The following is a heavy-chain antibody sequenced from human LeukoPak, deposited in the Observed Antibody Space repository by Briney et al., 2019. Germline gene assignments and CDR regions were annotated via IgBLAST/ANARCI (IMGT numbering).Heavy chain of an antibody. J-gene: IGHJ4*02. V-gene: IGHV4-39*07. CDR1: GDSISSSSSY. CDR3: ARVYSGYDDY. D-gene: IGHD5-12*01. CDR2: INHSGST. Sequence: SETLSLTCTVSGDSISSSSSYWGWIRQPPGEGLEWIGEINHSGSTNYNPSLKSRVTISVDTSKNQFSLKLSSVTAADTAVYYCARVYSGYDDYWGQGTLVTVSS.